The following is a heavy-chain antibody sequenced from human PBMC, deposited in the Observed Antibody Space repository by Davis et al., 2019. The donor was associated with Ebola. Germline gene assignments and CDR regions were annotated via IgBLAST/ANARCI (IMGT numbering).Heavy chain of an antibody. Sequence: MPSETLSLTCTVPGGSITGYSWNWIRQSPGKGLEWIGFITYTGYTTYNPSLKSRVSMSVDPSGNHFSLDLKSVTAVDTAVYYCARDSVGALDVWGHGTMVTVS. CDR2: ITYTGYT. CDR1: GGSITGYS. V-gene: IGHV4-59*01. CDR3: ARDSVGALDV. J-gene: IGHJ3*01.